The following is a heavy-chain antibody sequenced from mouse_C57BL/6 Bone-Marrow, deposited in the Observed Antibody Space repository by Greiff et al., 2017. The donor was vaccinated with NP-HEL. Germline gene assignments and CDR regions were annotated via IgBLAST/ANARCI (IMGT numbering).Heavy chain of an antibody. D-gene: IGHD4-1*01. J-gene: IGHJ2*01. V-gene: IGHV1-81*01. CDR3: AREGVYWDYFDY. Sequence: VQLQQSGAELARPGASVQLSCKASGYTFTSYGISWVKQRTGQGLEWIGEIYPRSGNTYYNEKFKGKATLTADKSSSTSYMELRSLTSEDSAVYFCAREGVYWDYFDYWGQGTTLTVSS. CDR1: GYTFTSYG. CDR2: IYPRSGNT.